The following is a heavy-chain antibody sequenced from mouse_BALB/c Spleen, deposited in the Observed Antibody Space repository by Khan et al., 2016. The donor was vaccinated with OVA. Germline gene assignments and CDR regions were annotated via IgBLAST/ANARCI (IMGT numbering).Heavy chain of an antibody. V-gene: IGHV14-3*02. CDR3: ARMARK. J-gene: IGHJ2*01. CDR1: GLNIKDTY. Sequence: ELVESGATVKLPCTAVGLNIKDTYMHFLKQWLEQGLEWIGRIDPSIGNTKYDTNIKGKATITADTSSNTAYPQLSSQTSEDTAVYYCARMARKWGQGTTLTVSS. CDR2: IDPSIGNT.